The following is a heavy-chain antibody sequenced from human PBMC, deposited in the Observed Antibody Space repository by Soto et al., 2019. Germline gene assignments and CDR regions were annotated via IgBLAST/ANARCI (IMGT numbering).Heavy chain of an antibody. D-gene: IGHD6-13*01. CDR3: ARMSAAGTGWFDP. J-gene: IGHJ5*02. CDR2: ISTYNGNT. V-gene: IGHV1-18*01. CDR1: GYTFKSYG. Sequence: GAPVKVSCKASGYTFKSYGLSWVRQAPGQGLEWMGWISTYNGNTNYAQKLQGRVTMTTDTSTSTAYMELRSLRSDDTAVYYCARMSAAGTGWFDPWGQGTLVTVSS.